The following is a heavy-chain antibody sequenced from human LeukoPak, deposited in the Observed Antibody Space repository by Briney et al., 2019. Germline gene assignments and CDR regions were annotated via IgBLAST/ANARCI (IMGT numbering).Heavy chain of an antibody. V-gene: IGHV1-2*02. D-gene: IGHD3-10*01. Sequence: ASVKVSCKASGYTFTAYFIHWVRQAPGQGLEWMGWINPNSGGTNYAQKFQGRVTMTRDTSISTAYMELSRLRSDDTAVYYCARDTERPSSGLVGYWGQGTLVTVSS. CDR2: INPNSGGT. CDR1: GYTFTAYF. J-gene: IGHJ4*02. CDR3: ARDTERPSSGLVGY.